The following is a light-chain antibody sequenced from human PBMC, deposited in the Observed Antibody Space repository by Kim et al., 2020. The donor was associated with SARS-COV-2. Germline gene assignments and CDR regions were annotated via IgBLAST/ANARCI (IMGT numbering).Light chain of an antibody. J-gene: IGKJ4*01. V-gene: IGKV1-9*01. CDR1: LDISTS. CDR2: SAS. Sequence: GDRVTITCRASLDISTSLAWYQQKPGKAPRLIIYSASILQSGVPSRFRGSGYGADFTLTITNVQPEDFVTYHCQQLSSYPVIFG. CDR3: QQLSSYPVI.